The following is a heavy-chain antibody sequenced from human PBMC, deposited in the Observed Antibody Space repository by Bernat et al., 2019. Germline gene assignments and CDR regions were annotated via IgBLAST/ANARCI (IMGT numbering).Heavy chain of an antibody. CDR2: IRGFGTGT. V-gene: IGHV3-23*01. J-gene: IGHJ4*02. Sequence: EVQLLESGGDLVQPGGSLRLSCAASGFTFTSYGMNWVRQAPGKGLEGVSGIRGFGTGTYYADSVKSRFSIPRDNSKNTVSLQMNTLGVEDTAIYYCVKDMNFYASGSFDYWGQGTLVTVSS. CDR1: GFTFTSYG. CDR3: VKDMNFYASGSFDY. D-gene: IGHD3-10*01.